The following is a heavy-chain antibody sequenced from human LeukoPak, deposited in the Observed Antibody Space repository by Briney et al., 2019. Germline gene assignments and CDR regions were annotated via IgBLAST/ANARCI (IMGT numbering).Heavy chain of an antibody. D-gene: IGHD1-7*01. CDR1: GGSISSGGYY. CDR3: ARDNWNYGSSMDV. CDR2: IYYSGST. J-gene: IGHJ6*02. V-gene: IGHV4-31*03. Sequence: SETLSLTCTVSGGSISSGGYYWSWIRQHPGKGLEWIGYIYYSGSTYYDPSLKSRVTISVDTSKNQFSLKLSSVTAADTAVYYCARDNWNYGSSMDVWGQGTTVIVSS.